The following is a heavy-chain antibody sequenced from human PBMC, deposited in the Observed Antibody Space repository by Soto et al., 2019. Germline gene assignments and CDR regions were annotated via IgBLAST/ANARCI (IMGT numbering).Heavy chain of an antibody. V-gene: IGHV2-5*02. Sequence: QITLKESGPTLVKPTQTLTLTCTFCGFSLSTSGVGVGWIRQPPGKALEWLALIYWDDDKRYSPSLKSRLTIPQDTSKNQVVLTMTNMDPVDTVTYYCAHTPHDNNWFDPWGQGTLVTVSS. CDR2: IYWDDDK. J-gene: IGHJ5*02. D-gene: IGHD1-1*01. CDR3: AHTPHDNNWFDP. CDR1: GFSLSTSGVG.